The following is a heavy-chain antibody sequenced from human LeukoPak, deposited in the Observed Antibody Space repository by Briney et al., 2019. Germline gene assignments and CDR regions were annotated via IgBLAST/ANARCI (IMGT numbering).Heavy chain of an antibody. CDR3: ATDPYSNKWDDDYFYY. Sequence: PGGSLRLSCAASGFTFSSYAMSWVRQAPGKGLEWVSAISGSGGSTYYADSVKGRFTISRDNSKNTLYLQMNSLRAEDTAVYYCATDPYSNKWDDDYFYYWGQGTLVTVSS. CDR1: GFTFSSYA. J-gene: IGHJ4*02. D-gene: IGHD1-1*01. CDR2: ISGSGGST. V-gene: IGHV3-23*01.